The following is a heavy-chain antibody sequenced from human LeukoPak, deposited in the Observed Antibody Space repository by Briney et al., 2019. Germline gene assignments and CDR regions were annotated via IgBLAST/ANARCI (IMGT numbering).Heavy chain of an antibody. D-gene: IGHD3-22*01. CDR2: ISYDGSNK. Sequence: PGGSLRLSCAASGFTFSSCGMHWVRQAPGKGLEWVAVISYDGSNKYYADSVKGRFTISRDNSKNTLYLQMNSLRAEDTAVYYCANDRYGSSGYIDYWGQGTLVTVSS. CDR3: ANDRYGSSGYIDY. V-gene: IGHV3-30*18. J-gene: IGHJ4*02. CDR1: GFTFSSCG.